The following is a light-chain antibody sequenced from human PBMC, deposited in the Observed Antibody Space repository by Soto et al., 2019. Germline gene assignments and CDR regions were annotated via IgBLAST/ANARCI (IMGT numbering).Light chain of an antibody. CDR2: AAS. Sequence: IQLTQSPSSLYASVGDRVTITCRASQALRTALGWYQQKPGKAPKXXIYAASTLQSGVPSRFSGSGSGTEFTLTISSLQPEDFATYYCQQLNSYPITFGQGTRLEIK. V-gene: IGKV1-17*01. CDR1: QALRTA. CDR3: QQLNSYPIT. J-gene: IGKJ5*01.